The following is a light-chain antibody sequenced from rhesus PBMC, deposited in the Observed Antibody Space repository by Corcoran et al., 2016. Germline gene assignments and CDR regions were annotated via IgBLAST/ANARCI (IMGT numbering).Light chain of an antibody. CDR3: QHGFGIPYS. CDR1: QGIKNN. CDR2: YAS. J-gene: IGKJ2*01. Sequence: DIQMTQSPSSLSASVGDTVTITCRASQGIKNNLDWYQHKPGKFPKLLTNYASTLQSGVPSKFSGSGSGTDFTLTINSLRPEDFATYYCQHGFGIPYSVGQGTKVEIK. V-gene: IGKV1S15*01.